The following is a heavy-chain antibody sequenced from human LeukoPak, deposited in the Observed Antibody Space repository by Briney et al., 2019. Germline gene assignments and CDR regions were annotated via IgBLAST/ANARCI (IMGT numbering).Heavy chain of an antibody. V-gene: IGHV1-3*01. CDR3: ARDSSGSDVYYGMDV. CDR2: INAGNGNT. Sequence: GASVKVSCKASGYTFTTYAMHWVRQAPGQRLEWMGWINAGNGNTKYSQKFQGRVTITRDTSASTAYMELSSLRSEDTAVYYCARDSSGSDVYYGMDVWGQGTTVTVSS. CDR1: GYTFTTYA. D-gene: IGHD6-6*01. J-gene: IGHJ6*02.